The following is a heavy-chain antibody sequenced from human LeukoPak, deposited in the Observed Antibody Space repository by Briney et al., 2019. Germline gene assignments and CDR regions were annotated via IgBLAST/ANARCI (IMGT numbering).Heavy chain of an antibody. CDR3: ARDPSLYYDFWSGYRYYYYGMDV. J-gene: IGHJ6*02. V-gene: IGHV3-7*01. CDR1: GFTFSSYW. D-gene: IGHD3-3*01. Sequence: GGSLRLSCAASGFTFSSYWMSWVRQAPGKGLEWVANIKQDGSEKYYVDSVKGRFTISRDNAKNSLYLQMNSLRAEDTAVYYCARDPSLYYDFWSGYRYYYYGMDVWGQGTTVTVSS. CDR2: IKQDGSEK.